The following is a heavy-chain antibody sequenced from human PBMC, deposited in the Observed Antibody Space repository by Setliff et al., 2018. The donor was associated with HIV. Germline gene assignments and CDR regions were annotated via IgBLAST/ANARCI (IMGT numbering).Heavy chain of an antibody. CDR3: ARLRGSNQFDY. CDR2: IYHSGST. CDR1: GYSISSGYY. J-gene: IGHJ4*02. D-gene: IGHD3-10*01. V-gene: IGHV4-38-2*01. Sequence: SETLSLTCAVSGYSISSGYYWGWIRQPPGKGLEWIGSIYHSGSTYYNPSLKSRVTISVDTSKNQFSLKLSSVTAADTTVYYCARLRGSNQFDYWGQGTLVTVSS.